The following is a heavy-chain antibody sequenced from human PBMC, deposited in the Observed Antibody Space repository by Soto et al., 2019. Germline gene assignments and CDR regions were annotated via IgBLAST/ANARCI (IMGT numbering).Heavy chain of an antibody. D-gene: IGHD2-2*01. Sequence: EVQLLESGGGLVQPGGSLRLSCVVSGFTFGSYAMSWVRQAPEKGPEWVAILGGNGFTTYYADSVKGRFTISGDKSKSTLFLQMTSVRADDTGVYYCAKALRPSLNFFYYMDVWGRGTSVTVSS. J-gene: IGHJ6*03. CDR2: LGGNGFTT. CDR1: GFTFGSYA. CDR3: AKALRPSLNFFYYMDV. V-gene: IGHV3-23*01.